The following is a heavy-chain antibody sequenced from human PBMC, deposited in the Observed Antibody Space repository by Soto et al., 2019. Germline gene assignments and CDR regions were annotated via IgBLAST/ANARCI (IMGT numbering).Heavy chain of an antibody. J-gene: IGHJ4*02. V-gene: IGHV4-39*01. CDR3: ARQGIAATGNFDY. Sequence: LLESGPGLVKPSETLSLTCTVSGGSISSSSYYWGWIRQPPGKGLEWIGSIYYSGSTYYNPSLKSRVTISVDTSKNQFSLKLSSVTAADTAVYYCARQGIAATGNFDYWGQGTLVTVSS. CDR2: IYYSGST. D-gene: IGHD6-13*01. CDR1: GGSISSSSYY.